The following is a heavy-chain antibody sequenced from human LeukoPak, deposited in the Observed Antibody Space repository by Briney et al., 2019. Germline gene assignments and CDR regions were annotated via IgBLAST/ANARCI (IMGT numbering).Heavy chain of an antibody. J-gene: IGHJ4*02. CDR3: ARDAYDSSGYSFDY. D-gene: IGHD3-22*01. CDR1: GGYISSSNW. Sequence: SETLSLTCAVSGGYISSSNWWSWVRQPPGKGLEWIGQIYHSGSTNYNPSLKSRVTISVDKSKNQFSLKLSSVTAADTAVYYCARDAYDSSGYSFDYWGQGTLVTVSS. V-gene: IGHV4-4*02. CDR2: IYHSGST.